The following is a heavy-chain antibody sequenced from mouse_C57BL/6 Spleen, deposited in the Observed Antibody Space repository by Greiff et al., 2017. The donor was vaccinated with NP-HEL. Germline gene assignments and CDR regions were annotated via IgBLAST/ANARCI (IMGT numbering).Heavy chain of an antibody. Sequence: QVQLKESGAELVKPGASVKISCKASGYAFSSYWMNWVKQRPGKGLEWIGQIYPGDGDTNYNGKFKGKATLTADKSSSTAYMQLSSLTSEDSAVYFCARKDYDGFDYWGQGTTLTVSS. V-gene: IGHV1-80*01. CDR3: ARKDYDGFDY. D-gene: IGHD2-4*01. CDR1: GYAFSSYW. CDR2: IYPGDGDT. J-gene: IGHJ2*01.